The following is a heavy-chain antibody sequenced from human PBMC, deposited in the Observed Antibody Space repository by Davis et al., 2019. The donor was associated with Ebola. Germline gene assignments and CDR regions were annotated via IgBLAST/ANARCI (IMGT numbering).Heavy chain of an antibody. J-gene: IGHJ4*02. CDR2: LGTSADT. CDR1: GFVFRNYV. D-gene: IGHD3-10*01. Sequence: GESLKISCAASGFVFRNYVMSWVRQAPGKGLEWVSTLGTSADTYYADSVKGRFTISRDNAKNSLYLQMNSLGDEDTAVYYCVREWFGETDWGQGTLVTVSS. V-gene: IGHV3-69-1*01. CDR3: VREWFGETD.